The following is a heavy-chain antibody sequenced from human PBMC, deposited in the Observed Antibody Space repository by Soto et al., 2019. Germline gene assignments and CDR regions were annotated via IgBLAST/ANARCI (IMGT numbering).Heavy chain of an antibody. V-gene: IGHV1-18*01. J-gene: IGHJ3*02. D-gene: IGHD6-19*01. CDR1: GYTFVSYG. CDR3: SRDAQKWLVAAFDI. CDR2: ISPHNGNT. Sequence: QVQLVQSGAEVKEPGASVKVSCKASGYTFVSYGISWVRQAPGQGLEWMGWISPHNGNTNYVQKFQGRVTMTTDTSTSKVYMELRSLSSDDTAVYYCSRDAQKWLVAAFDIWGQGTMVTVSS.